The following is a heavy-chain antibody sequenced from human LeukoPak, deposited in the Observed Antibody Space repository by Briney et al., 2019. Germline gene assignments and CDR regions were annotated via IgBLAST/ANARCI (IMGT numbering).Heavy chain of an antibody. Sequence: GGSLRLSCAASGFTFSSYGMHWVRQAPGKGLEGVAVISYDGSNKYYADSVKGRFTISRDNSKNTLYLQMNSLRAEDTAVYYCARTGNLDYWGQGTLVTVSS. CDR3: ARTGNLDY. CDR2: ISYDGSNK. CDR1: GFTFSSYG. J-gene: IGHJ4*02. V-gene: IGHV3-30*03.